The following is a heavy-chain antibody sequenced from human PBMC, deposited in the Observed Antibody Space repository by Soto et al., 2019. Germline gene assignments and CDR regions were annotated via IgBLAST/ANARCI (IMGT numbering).Heavy chain of an antibody. CDR2: IYSSGNT. Sequence: QVHLQESGPGLVKPSETLSLTCSVSGGTISGYYWTWIRQPAGKGLEWIGRIYSSGNTKYIPSLQSRVTMSLDTSNNQFSLRLTSVTAADTAVYYCARGQRFSDWFDPWGQGTLVTVSS. CDR1: GGTISGYY. D-gene: IGHD3-3*01. J-gene: IGHJ5*02. V-gene: IGHV4-4*07. CDR3: ARGQRFSDWFDP.